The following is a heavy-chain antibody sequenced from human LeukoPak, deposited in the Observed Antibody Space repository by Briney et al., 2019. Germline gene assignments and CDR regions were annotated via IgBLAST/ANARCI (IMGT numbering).Heavy chain of an antibody. CDR3: ARLVYVGYYYYGVDV. D-gene: IGHD5/OR15-5a*01. J-gene: IGHJ6*02. CDR2: INHSGST. Sequence: SETLSLTCAVYGGSFSGYYWSWIRQPPGKGLEWIGEINHSGSTNYNPSLKSRVTISVDTSKNQFSLKLSSVTAADTAVYYCARLVYVGYYYYGVDVWGQGTTVTVSS. V-gene: IGHV4-34*01. CDR1: GGSFSGYY.